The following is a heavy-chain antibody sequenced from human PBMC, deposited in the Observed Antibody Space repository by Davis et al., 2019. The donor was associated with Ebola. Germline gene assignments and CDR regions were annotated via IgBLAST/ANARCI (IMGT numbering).Heavy chain of an antibody. CDR3: ARGGYCSGGSCYYEDYYYYYGMDV. D-gene: IGHD2-15*01. J-gene: IGHJ6*02. CDR2: ISAYNGNT. V-gene: IGHV1-18*01. Sequence: ASVKVSCKASGYTFTSYGISWVRQAPEQGLEWMGWISAYNGNTNYAQKLQGRVTMTTDTSTSTAYMELRSLRSDDTAVYYCARGGYCSGGSCYYEDYYYYYGMDVWGQGTTVTVSS. CDR1: GYTFTSYG.